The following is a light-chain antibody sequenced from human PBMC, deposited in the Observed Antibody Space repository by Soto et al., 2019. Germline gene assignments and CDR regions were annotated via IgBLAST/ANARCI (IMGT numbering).Light chain of an antibody. J-gene: IGKJ1*01. CDR3: QQLNSYPRT. CDR1: QGINSY. CDR2: AAS. V-gene: IGKV1-9*01. Sequence: DIPLTQSPSVLSASVGDRVTITCRASQGINSYLAWYQQKPRKVPKLLIYAASTLHSGVPSRFSGSGSGTEFTLTISSLQPEDFATYYCQQLNSYPRTFGQGTKVEIK.